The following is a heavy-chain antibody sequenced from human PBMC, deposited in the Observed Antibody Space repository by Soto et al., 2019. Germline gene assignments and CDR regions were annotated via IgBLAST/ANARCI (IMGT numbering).Heavy chain of an antibody. CDR2: IIPIFGTA. V-gene: IGHV1-69*13. J-gene: IGHJ4*02. CDR1: GGTFSSYA. D-gene: IGHD2-2*01. Sequence: RASVKVSCKASGGTFSSYAISWVRQAPGQGLEWMGGIIPIFGTANYAQKFQGRVTITADESTSTAYMELSSLRSEDTAVYYCARGVVPAAPTGFDYWGQGTRVTVSS. CDR3: ARGVVPAAPTGFDY.